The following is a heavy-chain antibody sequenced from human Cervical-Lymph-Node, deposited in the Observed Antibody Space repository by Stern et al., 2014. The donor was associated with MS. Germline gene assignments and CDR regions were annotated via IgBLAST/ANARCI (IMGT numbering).Heavy chain of an antibody. J-gene: IGHJ4*02. D-gene: IGHD6-13*01. Sequence: MQLVQSGAELKKPGESLRISCKGSGYSLTNTWIGWVRQMPGKGLEWMGIIYPGDSETRYRPSFQGPVTISADKSINPAYLQWSSLKASDTAMYYCARGRGIALRPDYWGQGTLVTVSS. CDR1: GYSLTNTW. CDR2: IYPGDSET. CDR3: ARGRGIALRPDY. V-gene: IGHV5-51*03.